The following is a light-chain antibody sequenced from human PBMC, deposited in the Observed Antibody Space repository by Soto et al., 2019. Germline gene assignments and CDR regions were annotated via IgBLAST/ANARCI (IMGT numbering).Light chain of an antibody. Sequence: EVVLTQAPATLSLSPGETATLSCRASESVGTYLAWYQQRPGQAPRLLIYDVSNRATGIPARFSGSGSGTDFTLTISNLQTEDFAIYYCQQRSNWPPRLTFGGGTKVDI. CDR1: ESVGTY. V-gene: IGKV3-11*01. CDR2: DVS. J-gene: IGKJ4*01. CDR3: QQRSNWPPRLT.